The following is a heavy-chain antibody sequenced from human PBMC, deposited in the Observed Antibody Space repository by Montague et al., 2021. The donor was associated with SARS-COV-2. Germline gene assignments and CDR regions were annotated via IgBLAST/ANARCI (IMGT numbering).Heavy chain of an antibody. Sequence: SETLSLTCAVYGGSLSGYYWCWFRQPPGEGLVWIAEISHSGSTSYNPSLKSRVTILVDTTKNQFSLQLSSVTAADTAVYYCARHPLGYCSSTSCYAGWGQGTLVTVSS. CDR1: GGSLSGYY. D-gene: IGHD2-2*01. J-gene: IGHJ4*02. CDR3: ARHPLGYCSSTSCYAG. CDR2: ISHSGST. V-gene: IGHV4-34*01.